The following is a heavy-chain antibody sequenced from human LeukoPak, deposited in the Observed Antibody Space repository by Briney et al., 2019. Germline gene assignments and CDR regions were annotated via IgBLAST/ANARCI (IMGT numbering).Heavy chain of an antibody. CDR2: IYYSGST. CDR1: GGSISSSSYY. V-gene: IGHV4-39*07. Sequence: SETLSLTCTVSGGSISSSSYYWGWIRQPPGKGLEWIGSIYYSGSTYYNPSLKSRVTISVDTSKNQFSLKLSSVTAADTAVYYCARVSIGAAAGNFYYYYYYMDVWGKGTTVTISS. CDR3: ARVSIGAAAGNFYYYYYYMDV. D-gene: IGHD6-13*01. J-gene: IGHJ6*03.